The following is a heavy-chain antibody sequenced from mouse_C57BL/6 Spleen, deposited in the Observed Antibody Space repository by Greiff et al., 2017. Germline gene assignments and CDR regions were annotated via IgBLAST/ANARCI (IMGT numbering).Heavy chain of an antibody. D-gene: IGHD3-2*02. CDR1: GYTFTSYW. J-gene: IGHJ4*01. CDR2: IDPSDSYT. Sequence: QVQLQQSGAELVMPGASVKLSCKASGYTFTSYWMHWVKQRPGQGLEWIGEIDPSDSYTNYNQKFKGKSTLTVDKSSSTAYMQLSSLTSEDSAVYYCARGGSGYPYYYAMDYWGQGTSVTVSS. V-gene: IGHV1-69*01. CDR3: ARGGSGYPYYYAMDY.